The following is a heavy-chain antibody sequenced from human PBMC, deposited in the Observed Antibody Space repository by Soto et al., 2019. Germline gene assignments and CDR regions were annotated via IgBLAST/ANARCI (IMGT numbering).Heavy chain of an antibody. CDR2: IYYSGST. CDR1: GGSICSSSYY. CDR3: ASWHCSSTSCFYYYYGMDV. Sequence: SETLSLTCTVSGGSICSSSYYWGWIRQPPGKGLEWIGSIYYSGSTYYNPSLKRRVTISVDTSKNQFSLKLSSVTAADTAVYYCASWHCSSTSCFYYYYGMDVWGQGTTVTVSS. V-gene: IGHV4-39*01. J-gene: IGHJ6*02. D-gene: IGHD2-2*01.